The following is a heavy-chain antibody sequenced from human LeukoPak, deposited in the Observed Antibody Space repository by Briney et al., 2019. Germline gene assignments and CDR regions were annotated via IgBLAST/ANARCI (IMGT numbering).Heavy chain of an antibody. CDR1: GGSISSSSYY. Sequence: SETLSLTCTVSGGSISSSSYYWGWVRQPPGKGLEWIGSFYYSGSTYYHPSLKSRVTISVDTSKNQFSLKLSSVTAADTAVYYCARRTLVVPAAQPYNWFDPWGQGTLVTVSS. V-gene: IGHV4-39*01. J-gene: IGHJ5*02. D-gene: IGHD2-2*01. CDR2: FYYSGST. CDR3: ARRTLVVPAAQPYNWFDP.